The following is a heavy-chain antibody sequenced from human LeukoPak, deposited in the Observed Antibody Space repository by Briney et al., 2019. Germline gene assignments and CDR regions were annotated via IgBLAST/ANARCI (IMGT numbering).Heavy chain of an antibody. V-gene: IGHV4-39*01. Sequence: SETLSLTCSVSGASISGGTYSWGWIRQPPGKGLEWIGSIYYTGSTYDNPSLKSRVTISVDTSKNQFSLKLSSVTAADTAVYYCARRGGSGRAFDYWGQGTLVTVSS. CDR2: IYYTGST. CDR1: GASISGGTYS. D-gene: IGHD1-26*01. CDR3: ARRGGSGRAFDY. J-gene: IGHJ4*02.